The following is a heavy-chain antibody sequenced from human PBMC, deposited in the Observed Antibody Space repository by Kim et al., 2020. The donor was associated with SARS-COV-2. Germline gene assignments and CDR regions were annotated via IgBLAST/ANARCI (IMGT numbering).Heavy chain of an antibody. CDR1: GFTFSTYG. D-gene: IGHD2-15*01. J-gene: IGHJ4*02. Sequence: GGSLRLSCTASGFTFSTYGMSWVRQTPGKGPECVSGISGSGHTTYYADSVKGRFTIYRDNSKSTLSLQINSLRVEDTAVYFCAKALFGGFEYWSQGNLVTVSS. CDR2: ISGSGHTT. V-gene: IGHV3-23*01. CDR3: AKALFGGFEY.